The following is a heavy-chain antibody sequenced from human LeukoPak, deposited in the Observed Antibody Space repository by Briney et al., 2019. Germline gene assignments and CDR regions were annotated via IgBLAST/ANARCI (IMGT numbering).Heavy chain of an antibody. CDR2: IRAYNGNT. D-gene: IGHD4-17*01. J-gene: IGHJ3*02. Sequence: ASVKVSCKASGYTFTSYGISWVRQAPGQGLEWMGWIRAYNGNTNYAQKLQGRVTMTTDTSTSTAYMELRSLRSDDTAVYYCASGMDYGLAHAFDIWGQGTMVTVSS. V-gene: IGHV1-18*01. CDR1: GYTFTSYG. CDR3: ASGMDYGLAHAFDI.